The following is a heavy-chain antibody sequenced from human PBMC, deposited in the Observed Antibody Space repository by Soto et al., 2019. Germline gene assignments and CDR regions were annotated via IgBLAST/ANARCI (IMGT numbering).Heavy chain of an antibody. D-gene: IGHD5-18*01. Sequence: QVQLVESGGGVVQPGRSLRLSCAVSGFTFRNHGMHWVRQAPGKGLEWVAGISYDGSNEDYADSVKGRFTISRDNSKNTLYRQMNSLRGEDRAVYYCAKGLSVIQPWLMDAYWGQGTLVTVSS. V-gene: IGHV3-30*18. CDR2: ISYDGSNE. J-gene: IGHJ4*02. CDR3: AKGLSVIQPWLMDAY. CDR1: GFTFRNHG.